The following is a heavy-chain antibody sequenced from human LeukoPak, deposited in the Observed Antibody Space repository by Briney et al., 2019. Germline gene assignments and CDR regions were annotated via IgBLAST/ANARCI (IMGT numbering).Heavy chain of an antibody. J-gene: IGHJ6*03. CDR1: GFSFRTYA. CDR3: ARARFETTVTALIRKKNYYYYYMDV. Sequence: TGGSPRLSCEASGFSFRTYAIHWVRQAPGKGLEWVANIKEDGGEKYYVDSVKGRFTISRDNARNSLYLQMNSLRVEDTAVYYCARARFETTVTALIRKKNYYYYYMDVWGKGTTVTVSS. D-gene: IGHD4-17*01. CDR2: IKEDGGEK. V-gene: IGHV3-7*01.